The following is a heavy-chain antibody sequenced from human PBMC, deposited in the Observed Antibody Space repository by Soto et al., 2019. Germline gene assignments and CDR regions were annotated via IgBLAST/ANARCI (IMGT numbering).Heavy chain of an antibody. CDR2: IYYSGST. D-gene: IGHD6-19*01. Sequence: SETLSLTCTVSGGSISSGDYYWSWIRQPPGKGLEWIGYIYYSGSTYYNPSLKGRVTISVDTSKNQFSLKLSSVTAADTAVYYCARGTRGRLAVAANWFDPWGQGTLVTVSS. V-gene: IGHV4-30-4*01. J-gene: IGHJ5*02. CDR1: GGSISSGDYY. CDR3: ARGTRGRLAVAANWFDP.